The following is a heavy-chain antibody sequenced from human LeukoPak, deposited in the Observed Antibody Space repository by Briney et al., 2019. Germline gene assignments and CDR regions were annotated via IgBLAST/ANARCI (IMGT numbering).Heavy chain of an antibody. Sequence: KSGGSLRLSCAASGFTFSSYSMNWVRQAPGKGLEWVAAMSYDGSKKYYADSVKGRFTISRDTSDNTLYLQMNSLSAEDTAVYYCAKDRSQNILTGFFIDYWGQGTLVTVSS. D-gene: IGHD3-9*01. CDR3: AKDRSQNILTGFFIDY. V-gene: IGHV3-30*18. J-gene: IGHJ4*02. CDR2: MSYDGSKK. CDR1: GFTFSSYS.